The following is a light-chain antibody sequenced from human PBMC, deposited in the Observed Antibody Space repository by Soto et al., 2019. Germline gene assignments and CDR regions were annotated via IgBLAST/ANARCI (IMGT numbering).Light chain of an antibody. CDR2: DAS. V-gene: IGKV1-5*01. Sequence: DIQMTQSPSTLSASVGDRVTITCRASQSISSWLAWYQQKPGKAPKLLIYDASSLESGVPSRFSGSGSGTEFPLTISSLQPDDFATYYCQQFGTFGQGTKVDI. CDR1: QSISSW. J-gene: IGKJ1*01. CDR3: QQFGT.